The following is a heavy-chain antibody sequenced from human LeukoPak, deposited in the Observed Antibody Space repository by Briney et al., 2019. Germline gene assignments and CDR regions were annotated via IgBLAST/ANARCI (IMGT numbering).Heavy chain of an antibody. V-gene: IGHV4-61*02. D-gene: IGHD2-21*01. Sequence: PSETLSLTCTVSGGSISSGSYYWSWIRQPAGKGLDWIGRIYTSGSTNHNPSLKSRVTISVDTSKNQFSLKLSSVTAADTAVYYCARDSDCGGACWVDYWGQGTLVTVSS. J-gene: IGHJ4*02. CDR1: GGSISSGSYY. CDR3: ARDSDCGGACWVDY. CDR2: IYTSGST.